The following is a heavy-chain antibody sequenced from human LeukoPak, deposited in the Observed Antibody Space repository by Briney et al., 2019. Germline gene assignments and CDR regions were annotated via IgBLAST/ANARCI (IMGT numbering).Heavy chain of an antibody. CDR2: ISGSDEST. CDR1: VFTFISYD. CDR3: ANGRLRRGAFDI. V-gene: IGHV3-23*01. Sequence: GGSLRLSCAASVFTFISYDMRWIRQAPGKGLEWVSEISGSDESTKYVDSVKGRFTISIDNSKNTLYLLLNSLRVDDTAVYYCANGRLRRGAFDIWAQGTMVTVSS. J-gene: IGHJ3*02. D-gene: IGHD2-21*02.